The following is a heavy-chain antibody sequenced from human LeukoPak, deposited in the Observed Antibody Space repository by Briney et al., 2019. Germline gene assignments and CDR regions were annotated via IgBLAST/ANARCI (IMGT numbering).Heavy chain of an antibody. CDR2: INHSGST. Sequence: PSETLSLTCAVYGGSFSGYYWSWIRQPPGKGLEWIGEINHSGSTNYNPSLKSRVAISVDTSKNQFSLKLSSVTAADTAVYYCARASWVQLERLGNWFDPWGQGTLVTVSS. J-gene: IGHJ5*02. D-gene: IGHD1-1*01. V-gene: IGHV4-34*01. CDR3: ARASWVQLERLGNWFDP. CDR1: GGSFSGYY.